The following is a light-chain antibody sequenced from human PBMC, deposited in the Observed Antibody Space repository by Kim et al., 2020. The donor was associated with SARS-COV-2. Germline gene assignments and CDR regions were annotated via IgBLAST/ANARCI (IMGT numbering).Light chain of an antibody. J-gene: IGKJ1*01. CDR2: GVS. CDR3: QQYDTWPT. CDR1: QSVRSN. V-gene: IGKV3-15*01. Sequence: SVSPGERVTISCRASQSVRSNLAWYQQKPGQAPRLLIYGVSTRATDIPARFSGSGSGTEFTLTITSLQSEDFVVYYCQQYDTWPTFGQGTKVDIK.